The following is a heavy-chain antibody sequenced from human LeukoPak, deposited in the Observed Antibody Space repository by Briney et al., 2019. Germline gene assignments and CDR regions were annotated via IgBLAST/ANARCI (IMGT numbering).Heavy chain of an antibody. Sequence: GGSLRLSCAASGFTFSSYGMHWVRQAPGKGLEWVAFIRYDGSNKYYADSVKGRFTISRDNSKNTLYLQMNSLRAEDTAVYYCAKDRGSSWYGAAFDIWGQGTMVTVSS. V-gene: IGHV3-30*02. CDR2: IRYDGSNK. D-gene: IGHD6-13*01. J-gene: IGHJ3*02. CDR1: GFTFSSYG. CDR3: AKDRGSSWYGAAFDI.